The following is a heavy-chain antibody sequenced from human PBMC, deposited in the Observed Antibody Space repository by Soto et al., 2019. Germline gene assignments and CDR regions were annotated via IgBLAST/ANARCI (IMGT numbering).Heavy chain of an antibody. CDR3: ARVDTAMVWFWFDP. J-gene: IGHJ5*02. Sequence: QVQLVESGGGVVQPGRSLRLSCAASGFTFSSYAMHWVRQAPGKGLEWVAVISYDGSNKYYADSVKGRFTISRDNSKNTLYLQMNSLSAEDTAVYYCARVDTAMVWFWFDPWGQGTLVTVSS. CDR2: ISYDGSNK. V-gene: IGHV3-30-3*01. CDR1: GFTFSSYA. D-gene: IGHD5-18*01.